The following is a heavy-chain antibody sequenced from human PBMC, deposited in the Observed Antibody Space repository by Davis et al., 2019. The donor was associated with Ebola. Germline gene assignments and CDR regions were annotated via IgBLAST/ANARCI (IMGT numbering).Heavy chain of an antibody. CDR1: GFTFSSYS. Sequence: GESLKISCAASGFTFSSYSMSWVRQAPGKGLEWVSAISGSGGSTYYADSVKGRFTISRDNSKNTLYLQMNSLRAEDTAVYYCAKDLYRWDIVLVPAAIPDYWGQGTLVTVSS. D-gene: IGHD2-2*01. CDR2: ISGSGGST. V-gene: IGHV3-23*01. J-gene: IGHJ4*02. CDR3: AKDLYRWDIVLVPAAIPDY.